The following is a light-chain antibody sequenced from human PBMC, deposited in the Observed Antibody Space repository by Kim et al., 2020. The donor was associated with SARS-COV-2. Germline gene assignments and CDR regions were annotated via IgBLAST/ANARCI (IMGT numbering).Light chain of an antibody. J-gene: IGLJ3*02. Sequence: QSALTQPASVSGSPGQSITISCTGTSSDVGGYSYVSWYQQYPGKAPKLMIYDVSKRPSGVSNRFSGSKCGNTASLTISGLQAEDEADYYCSSYTRSSTLVFGGGTKLTVL. V-gene: IGLV2-14*01. CDR3: SSYTRSSTLV. CDR2: DVS. CDR1: SSDVGGYSY.